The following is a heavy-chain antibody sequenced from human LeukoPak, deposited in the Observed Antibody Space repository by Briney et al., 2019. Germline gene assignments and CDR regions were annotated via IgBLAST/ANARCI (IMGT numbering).Heavy chain of an antibody. D-gene: IGHD3-22*01. CDR2: IKQDASDK. V-gene: IGHV3-7*03. CDR3: AAVIRSTMGDY. J-gene: IGHJ4*02. Sequence: GGSLRLSCAASGFTFSSHWMSWVRQAPGKGLEWVAYIKQDASDKYYVDSMKGRFTISRDNAKNSLYLQMNSLRAEDTAVYYCAAVIRSTMGDYWGQGTLVTVSS. CDR1: GFTFSSHW.